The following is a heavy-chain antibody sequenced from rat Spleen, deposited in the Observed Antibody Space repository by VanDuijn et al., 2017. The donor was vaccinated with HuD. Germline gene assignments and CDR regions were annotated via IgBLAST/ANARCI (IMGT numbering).Heavy chain of an antibody. CDR2: ISSGGIT. J-gene: IGHJ2*01. Sequence: QVQLKESGPGLVQPSQTLSLTCTVSGFSLSNYGVIWVRQPPRKGLEWIATISSGGITFYNSVLKSRLTISRDTSKSQVFLKMNSLPTDATATYICTRTGTYFDYWGQGVMVTVSS. CDR3: TRTGTYFDY. V-gene: IGHV2S8*01. D-gene: IGHD5-1*01. CDR1: GFSLSNYG.